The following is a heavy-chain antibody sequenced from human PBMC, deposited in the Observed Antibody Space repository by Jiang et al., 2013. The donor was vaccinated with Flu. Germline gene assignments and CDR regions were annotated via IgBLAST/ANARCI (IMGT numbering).Heavy chain of an antibody. Sequence: QVQLQESGSGLVKPSETLSLTCNVSGGSISSTSYYWGWIRQPPGKGLEWIGNIYYLGNTYYNPSLKSRVTISVDTSKNQFSLKLNSVTAADTAVYFCARNAGNFDWILPTLYSFDYWGHGTQVTVSS. CDR2: IYYLGNT. CDR1: GGSISSTSYY. V-gene: IGHV4-39*01. J-gene: IGHJ4*01. CDR3: ARNAGNFDWILPTLYSFDY. D-gene: IGHD3-9*01.